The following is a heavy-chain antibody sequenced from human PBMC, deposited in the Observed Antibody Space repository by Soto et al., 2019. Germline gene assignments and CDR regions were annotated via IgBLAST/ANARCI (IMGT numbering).Heavy chain of an antibody. V-gene: IGHV4-4*07. CDR3: ARYSNNWFQTEGMDV. CDR1: GXSVTTYD. CDR2: IDASGNT. J-gene: IGHJ6*02. D-gene: IGHD6-13*01. Sequence: XTLSIRCTVSGXSVTTYDWSWIRQPSGKGLEWIGRIDASGNTNYNPSLNSRVTMSIDTSKKQFSLKLTSVTAADTAIYYCARYSNNWFQTEGMDVWGQGTTVTVSS.